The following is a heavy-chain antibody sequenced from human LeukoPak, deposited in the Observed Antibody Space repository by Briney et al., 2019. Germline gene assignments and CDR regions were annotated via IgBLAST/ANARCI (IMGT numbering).Heavy chain of an antibody. Sequence: SETLSLTCAVYGGSFSGYYWSWIRQPPGKGLEWIGEINHSGSTNYNPSLKSRVTISVDTSKNQFSLKLSSVTAADTAVYYCARLSITMVRGVIHPDAFDIWGQGTMVTVSS. D-gene: IGHD3-10*01. J-gene: IGHJ3*02. V-gene: IGHV4-34*01. CDR3: ARLSITMVRGVIHPDAFDI. CDR2: INHSGST. CDR1: GGSFSGYY.